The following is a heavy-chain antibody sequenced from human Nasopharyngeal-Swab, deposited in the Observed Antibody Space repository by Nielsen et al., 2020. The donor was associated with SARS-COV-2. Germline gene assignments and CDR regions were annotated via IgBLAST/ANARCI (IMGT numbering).Heavy chain of an antibody. J-gene: IGHJ4*02. D-gene: IGHD6-25*01. CDR3: ARGPRGPDY. CDR2: ISAYNGRT. Sequence: WGRQAPGQGLEWMGWISAYNGRTYYAQKFQGRVTMTTDTSTSTAYMDLRSLRSDDTAVYYCARGPRGPDYWGQGTLVTVSS. V-gene: IGHV1-18*01.